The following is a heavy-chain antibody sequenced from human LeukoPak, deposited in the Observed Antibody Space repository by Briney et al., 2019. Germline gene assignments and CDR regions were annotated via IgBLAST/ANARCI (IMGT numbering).Heavy chain of an antibody. CDR2: MSGSGGST. CDR1: GFTFSNYG. V-gene: IGHV3-23*01. D-gene: IGHD3-16*02. J-gene: IGHJ4*02. CDR3: AKGSSYDVVWGSYRYTNQFDY. Sequence: GGSLRLSCAASGFTFSNYGMSWVRQAPGKGLEWVSGMSGSGGSTYYADSVKGRFTISRDNSKNTLYLQMNSLRAEDTAVYYCAKGSSYDVVWGSYRYTNQFDYWGQGTLVTVSS.